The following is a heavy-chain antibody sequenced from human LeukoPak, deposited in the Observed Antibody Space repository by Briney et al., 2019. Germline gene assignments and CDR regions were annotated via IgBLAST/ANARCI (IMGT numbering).Heavy chain of an antibody. CDR1: GGTISRYY. Sequence: SETLSLTCTVSGGTISRYYWSWIRQPPGKGLEWIGYIYYSVSTSYNPSLKSRVTISVDTSKNQFSLKLSSVTATDTAVYYCARGPARNYFDYWGQGTLVTVSS. J-gene: IGHJ4*02. CDR2: IYYSVST. V-gene: IGHV4-59*01. CDR3: ARGPARNYFDY.